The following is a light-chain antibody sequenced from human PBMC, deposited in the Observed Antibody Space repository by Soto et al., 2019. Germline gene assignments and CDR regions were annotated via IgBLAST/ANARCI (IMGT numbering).Light chain of an antibody. CDR1: QSVSSK. J-gene: IGKJ4*01. Sequence: ETVMTQSPATLPVSPGERVTLSCRASQSVSSKLAWYQQKPGQAPRLLIYGASTRATGIPARFSGSGTGTEFTLNIISLQSEDFAIYYCQQYNRLPLTFGGGTKLEIK. CDR2: GAS. CDR3: QQYNRLPLT. V-gene: IGKV3-15*01.